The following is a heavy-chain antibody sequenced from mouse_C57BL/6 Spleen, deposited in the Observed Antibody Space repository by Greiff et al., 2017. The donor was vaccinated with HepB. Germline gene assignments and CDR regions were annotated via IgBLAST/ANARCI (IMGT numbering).Heavy chain of an antibody. CDR3: ARGRGFAY. J-gene: IGHJ3*01. CDR2: ISDGGSYT. CDR1: GFTFSSYA. Sequence: EVKLMESGGGLVKPGGSLKLSCAASGFTFSSYAMSWVRQTPEKGLEWVATISDGGSYTYYPDNVKGRFTISRDNAKNNLYLQMSHLKAEDTAMYYCARGRGFAYWGQGTLVTVSA. V-gene: IGHV5-4*03.